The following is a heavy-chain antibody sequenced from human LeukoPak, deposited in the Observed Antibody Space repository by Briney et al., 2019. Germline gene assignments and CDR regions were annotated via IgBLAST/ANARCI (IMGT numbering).Heavy chain of an antibody. D-gene: IGHD5-24*01. Sequence: GGSLRLSCAASGFTFDDYAMHWVRQAPGKGLEWASGISWNSGSIGYADSVKGRFTISRDNAKNSLYLQMNSLRAEDTALYYCAKGQEDGYNWNYFDYWGQGTLVTVSS. CDR1: GFTFDDYA. CDR3: AKGQEDGYNWNYFDY. CDR2: ISWNSGSI. V-gene: IGHV3-9*01. J-gene: IGHJ4*02.